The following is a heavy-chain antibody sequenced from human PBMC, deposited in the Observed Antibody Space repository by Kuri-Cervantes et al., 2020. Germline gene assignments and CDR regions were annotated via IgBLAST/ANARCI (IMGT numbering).Heavy chain of an antibody. CDR1: GFTFSSYG. CDR3: ARAFPVNYYYYGMDV. J-gene: IGHJ6*02. Sequence: LSLTCAASGFTFSSYGMHWVRQAPGKGLEWVAVISFDGSNKYYADSVKGRFTISRDNSKNTLYLQMNSLRAEDTAVYYCARAFPVNYYYYGMDVWGQGTTVTVSS. CDR2: ISFDGSNK. D-gene: IGHD2-21*01. V-gene: IGHV3-30*03.